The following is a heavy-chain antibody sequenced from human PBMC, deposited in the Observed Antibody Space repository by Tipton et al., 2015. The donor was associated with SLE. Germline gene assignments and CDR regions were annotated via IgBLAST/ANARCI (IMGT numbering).Heavy chain of an antibody. CDR2: INHSGST. J-gene: IGHJ4*02. CDR3: ARGGRPDSSGYFPFDY. Sequence: GLVKPSGTLSLTCAVSGGSISSSNWWSWVRQPPGKGLEWIGEINHSGSTNYNPSLKSRVTISVDTSKNQFSLKLSSVTAADTAVYYCARGGRPDSSGYFPFDYWGQGTLVTVSS. V-gene: IGHV4-4*02. CDR1: GGSISSSNW. D-gene: IGHD3-22*01.